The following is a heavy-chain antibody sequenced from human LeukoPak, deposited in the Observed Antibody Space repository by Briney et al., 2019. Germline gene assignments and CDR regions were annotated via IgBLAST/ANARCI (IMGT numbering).Heavy chain of an antibody. CDR1: GGSISSSSYY. CDR3: ARRAQDDFWSGYRQTFDI. V-gene: IGHV4-39*01. J-gene: IGHJ3*02. Sequence: PSETLSLTCIVSGGSISSSSYYWGWIRQPPGKGLEWIGSIYYSGSTYYNPSLKSRVTISVDTSKNQFSLKLSSVTAADTAVYYCARRAQDDFWSGYRQTFDIWGQGTMVTVSS. CDR2: IYYSGST. D-gene: IGHD3-3*01.